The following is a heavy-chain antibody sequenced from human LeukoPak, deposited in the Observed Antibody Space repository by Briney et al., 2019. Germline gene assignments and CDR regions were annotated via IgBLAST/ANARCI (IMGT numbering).Heavy chain of an antibody. Sequence: GASVKVSCKASGYTFTGYYMHWVRQAPGQGLEWTGWINPNSGGTNYAQKFQGRVTMTRDTSISTAYMELSRLRSDDTAVYYCARGELSGSSILFDYWGQGTLVTVSS. V-gene: IGHV1-2*02. CDR1: GYTFTGYY. CDR3: ARGELSGSSILFDY. J-gene: IGHJ4*02. CDR2: INPNSGGT. D-gene: IGHD1-26*01.